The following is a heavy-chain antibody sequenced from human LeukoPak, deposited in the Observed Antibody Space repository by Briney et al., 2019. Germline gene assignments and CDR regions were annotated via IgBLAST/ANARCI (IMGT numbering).Heavy chain of an antibody. Sequence: PGGSLRLSCAASGFTFSSYGMHWVRQAPVKGLEWVAVIWYDGSNKYYADSVKGRFTISRDNSKNTLYLQMNSLRAEDTAVYYCARGGHREYYYYGMDVWGQGTTVTVSS. J-gene: IGHJ6*02. V-gene: IGHV3-33*01. CDR1: GFTFSSYG. CDR2: IWYDGSNK. CDR3: ARGGHREYYYYGMDV.